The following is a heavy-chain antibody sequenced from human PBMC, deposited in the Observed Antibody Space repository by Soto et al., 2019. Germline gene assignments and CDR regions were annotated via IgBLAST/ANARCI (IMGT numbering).Heavy chain of an antibody. CDR1: GFTVSSKY. J-gene: IGHJ4*02. V-gene: IGHV3-66*01. D-gene: IGHD3-3*01. CDR3: AKSNYDFWSGYFPPPDY. CDR2: IQSGGTT. Sequence: GGSLRLSCAASGFTVSSKYMTWVRQAPGKGLEWVSLIQSGGTTYYADSVKGRFTISRDNSKNTLYLQMNSLRAEDTAVYYCAKSNYDFWSGYFPPPDYWGQGTLVTVSS.